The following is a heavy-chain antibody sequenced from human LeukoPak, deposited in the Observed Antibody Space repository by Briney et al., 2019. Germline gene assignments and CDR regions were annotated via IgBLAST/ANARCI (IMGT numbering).Heavy chain of an antibody. Sequence: PGGSLRLSCAASGFTFSSYAMSWVRQAPGKGLEWVSAISGSGGSTYYADSVKGRFTISRGNSKNTLYLQMNSLRAEDTAVYYCAKDRCSSTSCYPAMDYYYYYYMDVWGKGTTVTVSS. CDR2: ISGSGGST. V-gene: IGHV3-23*01. CDR1: GFTFSSYA. CDR3: AKDRCSSTSCYPAMDYYYYYYMDV. D-gene: IGHD2-2*01. J-gene: IGHJ6*03.